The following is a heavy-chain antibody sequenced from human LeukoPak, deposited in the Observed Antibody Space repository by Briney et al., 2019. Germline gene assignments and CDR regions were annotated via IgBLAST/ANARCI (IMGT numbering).Heavy chain of an antibody. CDR2: VWYDGTKK. CDR3: ARDPRYSSTWYYFDY. CDR1: GFTFSSYA. Sequence: PGGSLRLSCAASGFTFSSYAMSWVRQAPGKGLEWVAVVWYDGTKKYYADSVKGRFTISRDNSKNTLYLQMNSLRAEDTAVYYCARDPRYSSTWYYFDYWGQGTLVTVSS. J-gene: IGHJ4*02. V-gene: IGHV3-33*08. D-gene: IGHD6-13*01.